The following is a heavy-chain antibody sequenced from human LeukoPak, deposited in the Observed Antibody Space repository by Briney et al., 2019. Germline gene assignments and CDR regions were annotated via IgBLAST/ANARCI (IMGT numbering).Heavy chain of an antibody. V-gene: IGHV1-18*01. CDR3: AREGDSSSWGYYYYYMDV. D-gene: IGHD6-13*01. Sequence: ASVKVSCKASGYTFTSYGISWVRQAPGQGLEWMGWISAYNGNTNYAQKLQGRVTMTTDTSTSTAYMELRSLRSDDTAVYYCAREGDSSSWGYYYYYMDVWGKGTTVTVSS. J-gene: IGHJ6*03. CDR1: GYTFTSYG. CDR2: ISAYNGNT.